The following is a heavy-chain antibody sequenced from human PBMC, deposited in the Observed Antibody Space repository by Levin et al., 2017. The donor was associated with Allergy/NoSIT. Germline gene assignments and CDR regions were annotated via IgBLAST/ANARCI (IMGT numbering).Heavy chain of an antibody. V-gene: IGHV3-9*01. CDR1: GFTFDDHA. CDR3: AKDYYYDRSDYNSGMDV. Sequence: SQKISCAGSGFTFDDHAMHWVRQAPGKGLEWVSAISWNSGSIAYADSVKGRFTISRDNAKNSLYLQMNSLRPEDTALYYCAKDYYYDRSDYNSGMDVWGQGTTVIVSS. D-gene: IGHD3-22*01. J-gene: IGHJ6*02. CDR2: ISWNSGSI.